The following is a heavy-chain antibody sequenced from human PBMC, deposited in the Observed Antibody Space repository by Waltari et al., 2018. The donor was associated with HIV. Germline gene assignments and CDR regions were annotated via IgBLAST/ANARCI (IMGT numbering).Heavy chain of an antibody. Sequence: EVQLVESGGGLVQPGGSLRLSCAASGFTFSSYSMNWVRRAPGEVLEWVSYISSSSSTIDYADSVKGRFTISRDNAKNSLYLQMNSLRAEDTAVYYCARDDYGMDVWGQGTTVTVSS. V-gene: IGHV3-48*04. CDR3: ARDDYGMDV. CDR1: GFTFSSYS. CDR2: ISSSSSTI. J-gene: IGHJ6*02.